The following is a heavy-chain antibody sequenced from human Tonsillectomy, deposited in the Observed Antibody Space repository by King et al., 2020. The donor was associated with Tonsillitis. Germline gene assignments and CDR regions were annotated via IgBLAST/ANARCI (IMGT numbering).Heavy chain of an antibody. CDR3: ARDWHYYDSSGDY. CDR2: IYHSGST. V-gene: IGHV4-38-2*02. D-gene: IGHD3-22*01. J-gene: IGHJ4*02. CDR1: GYSISSGYY. Sequence: QLQESGPGLVKPSETLSLTCAVSGYSISSGYYWGWIRQPPGKGLEGIGSIYHSGSTYYNPSLKSRVTISVDTSNNQFSLKLSSVTAADPAVYYCARDWHYYDSSGDYWGQGTLVTVSS.